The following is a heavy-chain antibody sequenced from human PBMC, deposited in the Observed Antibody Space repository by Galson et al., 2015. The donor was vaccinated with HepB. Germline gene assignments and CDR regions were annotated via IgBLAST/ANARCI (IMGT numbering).Heavy chain of an antibody. CDR1: GFTFSSYA. V-gene: IGHV3-30-3*01. CDR3: ARGAAIVVVPAASDY. J-gene: IGHJ4*02. CDR2: ISYDGSNK. Sequence: SLRLSCAASGFTFSSYAMHWVRQAPGKGLEWVAVISYDGSNKYYADSVKGRFTISRDNSKNTLYLQMNSLRAEDTAVYYCARGAAIVVVPAASDYWGQGTLVTVSS. D-gene: IGHD2-2*01.